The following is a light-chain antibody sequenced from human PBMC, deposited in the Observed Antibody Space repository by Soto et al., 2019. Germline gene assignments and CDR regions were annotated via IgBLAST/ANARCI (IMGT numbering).Light chain of an antibody. CDR3: QQNYSIPFT. CDR2: AAS. CDR1: QSIASY. J-gene: IGKJ3*01. Sequence: DIQMTQSPSSLSASVGDRVTITCRASQSIASYLNWYQQKPGKAPKLLIYAASSLQSGVPSRFSGSGSGIDFTLTISSLQPEDFATYYCQQNYSIPFTFGHGTKVDIK. V-gene: IGKV1-39*01.